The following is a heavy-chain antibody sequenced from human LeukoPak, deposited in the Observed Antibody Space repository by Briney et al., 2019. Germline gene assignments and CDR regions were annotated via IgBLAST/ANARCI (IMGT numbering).Heavy chain of an antibody. CDR1: GFTFSSYW. CDR2: INSDGSST. V-gene: IGHV3-74*01. Sequence: GGSLRLSCAASGFTFSSYWMHWVRQAPGKGLVWVSRINSDGSSTSYADSVKGRFTISRDNAKNTLYLQMNSLRAEDTAVYYCARDFTQDWSTTDYNWFDPWGQGTLVTVSS. J-gene: IGHJ5*02. D-gene: IGHD3-9*01. CDR3: ARDFTQDWSTTDYNWFDP.